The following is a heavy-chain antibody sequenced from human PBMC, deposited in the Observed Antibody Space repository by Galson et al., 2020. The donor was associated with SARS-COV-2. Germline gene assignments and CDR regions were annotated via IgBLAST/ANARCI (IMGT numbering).Heavy chain of an antibody. D-gene: IGHD6-19*01. CDR3: AREFRSGSKWFDP. J-gene: IGHJ5*02. CDR1: GFTFSTYW. CDR2: INSDGSRT. V-gene: IGHV3-74*01. Sequence: GGSLRLSCAASGFTFSTYWMHWVRQAPGKGLVWVSRINSDGSRTSDADSVKGRFTISRDNAKNTLYLQMNSLRAEDTAMYYCAREFRSGSKWFDPWGQGTLVTVSS.